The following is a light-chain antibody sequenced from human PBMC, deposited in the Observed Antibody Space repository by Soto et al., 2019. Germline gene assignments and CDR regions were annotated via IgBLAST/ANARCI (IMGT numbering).Light chain of an antibody. J-gene: IGKJ1*01. V-gene: IGKV3-20*01. CDR3: QQYGSSPQT. CDR1: QSVSSSY. CDR2: GAS. Sequence: EIVLTQSPGTLSLSPGERATLSCRASQSVSSSYLAWYQQKPGQAPRLLIYGASSRATGIPDRFSGSGSGTDCPLTISRLEPEDFAVYYCQQYGSSPQTFGQGTKVEIK.